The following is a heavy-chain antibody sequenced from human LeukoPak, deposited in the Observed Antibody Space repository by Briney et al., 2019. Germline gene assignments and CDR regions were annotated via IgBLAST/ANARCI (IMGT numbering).Heavy chain of an antibody. CDR2: ISYSGGT. J-gene: IGHJ4*02. CDR3: ARDLDNSGWYVFDY. Sequence: PSETLSLTCTVSGGSISRYYWSWLRQPPGKGLEWIGYISYSGGTNYNPPHKSRVTISVDTPKNQHSLKLSSVTAADTAVYYCARDLDNSGWYVFDYWGQGNLVTVSS. V-gene: IGHV4-59*01. D-gene: IGHD6-19*01. CDR1: GGSISRYY.